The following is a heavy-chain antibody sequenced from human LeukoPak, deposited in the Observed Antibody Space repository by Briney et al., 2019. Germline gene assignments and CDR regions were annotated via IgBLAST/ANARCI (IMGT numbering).Heavy chain of an antibody. V-gene: IGHV3-15*01. D-gene: IGHD7-27*01. CDR2: IKRKTDGGTT. J-gene: IGHJ4*02. Sequence: GGSLRLSCAASGFTFSSYWMSWVRQAPGKGLEWVARIKRKTDGGTTDYAAPVKGRFTISRDDSKNTLYLQMNSLKTEDTAVYYCSTGALGTWGQGILVTVSS. CDR1: GFTFSSYW. CDR3: STGALGT.